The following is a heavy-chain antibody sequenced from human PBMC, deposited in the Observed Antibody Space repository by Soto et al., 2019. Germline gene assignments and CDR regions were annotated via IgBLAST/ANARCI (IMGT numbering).Heavy chain of an antibody. V-gene: IGHV1-18*01. CDR2: ISAYNGNT. Sequence: QVQLVQSGAEVKKPGASVKVSCKASGYTFTSYGISWVRQAPGQGLEWMGWISAYNGNTNYAQKLQGRVTMTTDTATRTVDMERRSRGSADTAVYYCARDEDTYSGSYSWYYYCYGMDVWGQGTTVTVSS. CDR3: ARDEDTYSGSYSWYYYCYGMDV. D-gene: IGHD1-26*01. CDR1: GYTFTSYG. J-gene: IGHJ6*02.